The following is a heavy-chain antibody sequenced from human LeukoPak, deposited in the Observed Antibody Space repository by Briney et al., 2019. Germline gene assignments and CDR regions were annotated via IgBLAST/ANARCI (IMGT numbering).Heavy chain of an antibody. D-gene: IGHD3-16*01. Sequence: GESLKISCKGSGYSFTSYWIGWVRQMPGKGLEWMGTIYPGDSDTRYSPSFQGQVTITADKSINTANLQWSSLRASDTAMYYCARRGPQGYFDYWGQGTLVTVSS. V-gene: IGHV5-51*01. J-gene: IGHJ4*02. CDR2: IYPGDSDT. CDR1: GYSFTSYW. CDR3: ARRGPQGYFDY.